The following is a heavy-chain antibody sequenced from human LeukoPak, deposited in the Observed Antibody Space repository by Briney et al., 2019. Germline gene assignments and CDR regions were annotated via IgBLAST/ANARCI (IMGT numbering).Heavy chain of an antibody. V-gene: IGHV1-2*02. D-gene: IGHD6-19*01. J-gene: IGHJ4*02. Sequence: ASVKVSCKASGYTFTGYYMHWVRQAPGQGLEWMGWINPNSGGTNFAQKFQGRVTMTRERSIRTAYMELSRLRSDDTALYYCAKGQWLVTYYFDYWGQGTLVTVSS. CDR2: INPNSGGT. CDR1: GYTFTGYY. CDR3: AKGQWLVTYYFDY.